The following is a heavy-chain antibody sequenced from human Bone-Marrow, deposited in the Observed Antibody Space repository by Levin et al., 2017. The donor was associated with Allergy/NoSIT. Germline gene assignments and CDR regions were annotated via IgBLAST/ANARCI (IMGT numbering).Heavy chain of an antibody. CDR1: GFTFSSYG. J-gene: IGHJ3*02. CDR2: ISGGSGNT. D-gene: IGHD6-13*01. Sequence: PGESLKISCAASGFTFSSYGISWVRQAPGKGLEWVSGISGGSGNTYHADSVKGRFTISRDNSKNTLYLQMNSLRAEDTAVYYCAKDMSIRLSISWHYDAFDIWGRGTMVTVSS. CDR3: AKDMSIRLSISWHYDAFDI. V-gene: IGHV3-23*01.